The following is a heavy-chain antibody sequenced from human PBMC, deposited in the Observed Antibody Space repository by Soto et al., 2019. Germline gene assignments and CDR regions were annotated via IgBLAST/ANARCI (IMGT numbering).Heavy chain of an antibody. V-gene: IGHV3-23*01. J-gene: IGHJ4*02. Sequence: EVHLLESGGNLVQPGRSLRLSWVASGLNFSSNAMSWVRQAPGKGLQWSSTIIGSGEKTYYADSVKGRFTISSDRSKNTLYLQMDSLRADDTAVYYCARLSGGTAPRPDYWGQGTMVTVSS. CDR1: GLNFSSNA. CDR3: ARLSGGTAPRPDY. D-gene: IGHD6-6*01. CDR2: IIGSGEKT.